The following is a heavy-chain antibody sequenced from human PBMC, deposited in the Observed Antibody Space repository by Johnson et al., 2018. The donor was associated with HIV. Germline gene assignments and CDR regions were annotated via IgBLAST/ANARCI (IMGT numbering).Heavy chain of an antibody. J-gene: IGHJ3*02. D-gene: IGHD2-21*02. Sequence: QVQLVESGGGVVQPGRSLRLSCAASGFTFSSYAMHWVRQAPGKGLEWVAVISYDGNNKYYADSVKGRFTISRDNSKNTLYLQMNSRGAEDTAVYYCARPHIVVVTAGYAFDIWGQGTMVIVSS. V-gene: IGHV3-30-3*01. CDR3: ARPHIVVVTAGYAFDI. CDR2: ISYDGNNK. CDR1: GFTFSSYA.